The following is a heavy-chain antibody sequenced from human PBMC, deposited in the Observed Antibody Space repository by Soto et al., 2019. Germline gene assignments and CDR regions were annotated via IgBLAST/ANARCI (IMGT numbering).Heavy chain of an antibody. CDR3: ARVISGMAPFDY. J-gene: IGHJ4*02. V-gene: IGHV4-34*01. CDR1: GGSFSGYY. CDR2: VNHGGTS. Sequence: SETLSLTCAVHGGSFSGYYWDWIRQPPGKGLEWIGEVNHGGTSNYNPSLKSRAIISVDTSKNQFSLKLTSVTAEDTALYFCARVISGMAPFDYWGQGTLVTVSS. D-gene: IGHD3-10*01.